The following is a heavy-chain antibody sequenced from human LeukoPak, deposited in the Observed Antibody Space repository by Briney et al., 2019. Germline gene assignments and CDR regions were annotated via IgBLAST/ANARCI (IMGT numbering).Heavy chain of an antibody. CDR3: VRHNAAGAFGI. Sequence: GGSLRLSCAASGFTFSSFWMHWVRQAPGKGLVWVSRVSDDGSTTTYADSVKGRFTISRDNAKNTLYLQMNSLRPEDTAVYYCVRHNAAGAFGIWGQGKMVIVSS. V-gene: IGHV3-74*03. D-gene: IGHD1-1*01. CDR2: VSDDGSTT. J-gene: IGHJ3*02. CDR1: GFTFSSFW.